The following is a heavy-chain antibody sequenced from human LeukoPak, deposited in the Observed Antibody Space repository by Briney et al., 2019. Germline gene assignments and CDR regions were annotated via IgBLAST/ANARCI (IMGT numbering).Heavy chain of an antibody. D-gene: IGHD3-3*01. J-gene: IGHJ5*02. Sequence: GASVKVSCKASGYTFTSYDINWVRQATGQGLEWMGWMNPNSGNTGYAQKFQGRVTMTRNTSISTAYMELSSLRSDDTAVYYCARDPENLSYYDFWSGYYKAWFDPWGQGTLVTVSS. CDR2: MNPNSGNT. CDR3: ARDPENLSYYDFWSGYYKAWFDP. CDR1: GYTFTSYD. V-gene: IGHV1-8*01.